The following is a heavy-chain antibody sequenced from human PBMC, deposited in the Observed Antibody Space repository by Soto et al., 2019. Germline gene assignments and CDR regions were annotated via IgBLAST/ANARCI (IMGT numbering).Heavy chain of an antibody. V-gene: IGHV4-4*07. J-gene: IGHJ6*02. CDR1: DGSISSYY. CDR2: IYTSGST. Sequence: SETLSLTCTVSDGSISSYYWSWIRQPDGKGLEWIGRIYTSGSTNYNPSLKSRVTMSVDTSKNQFSLKLSSVTAAGTAVYYCASGKQYQLPYYYYGMDVWGQGTTVTVSS. D-gene: IGHD2-2*01. CDR3: ASGKQYQLPYYYYGMDV.